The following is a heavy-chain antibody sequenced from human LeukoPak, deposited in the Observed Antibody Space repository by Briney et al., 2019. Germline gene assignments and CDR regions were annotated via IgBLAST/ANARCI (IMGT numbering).Heavy chain of an antibody. Sequence: GGSLRLSCAASGFTFSSYAMSWVRQAPGKGLEWVSAISGSGGSTYYADSVKGRFTISRDNSKNTLYLQMNSLRAEDTAVYYCAKLLRTYYYGSGSWDYWGQGTLVTVSS. CDR2: ISGSGGST. CDR1: GFTFSSYA. J-gene: IGHJ4*02. D-gene: IGHD3-10*01. V-gene: IGHV3-23*01. CDR3: AKLLRTYYYGSGSWDY.